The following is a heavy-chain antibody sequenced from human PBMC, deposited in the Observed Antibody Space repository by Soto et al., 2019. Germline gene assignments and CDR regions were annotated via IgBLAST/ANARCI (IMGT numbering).Heavy chain of an antibody. D-gene: IGHD6-19*01. V-gene: IGHV3-30*09. CDR3: ARTTAVAGTPEFDY. CDR1: GFTFSSFS. Sequence: QVQLVESGGGVVQPERSLRLSCAASGFTFSSFSLHWVRQAPGKGLEWLALISYDGSNKYNADSVKGRFAISRDNSKNTLYLQVNSLRPEDTAVYYCARTTAVAGTPEFDYWGQGTLVTVSS. CDR2: ISYDGSNK. J-gene: IGHJ4*02.